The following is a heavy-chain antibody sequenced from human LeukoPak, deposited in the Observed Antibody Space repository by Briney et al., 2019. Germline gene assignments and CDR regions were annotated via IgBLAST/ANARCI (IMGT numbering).Heavy chain of an antibody. CDR1: GGSFSGYY. CDR3: ARDPPYNYDILTGYFRWFDP. J-gene: IGHJ5*02. D-gene: IGHD3-9*01. CDR2: INHSGST. Sequence: SETLSLTCAVYGGSFSGYYWSWIRQPPGKGLEWIGEINHSGSTNYNPSLKSRVTISVDTSKNQFSLKLSSVTAADTAVYYCARDPPYNYDILTGYFRWFDPWGQGTLVTVSS. V-gene: IGHV4-34*01.